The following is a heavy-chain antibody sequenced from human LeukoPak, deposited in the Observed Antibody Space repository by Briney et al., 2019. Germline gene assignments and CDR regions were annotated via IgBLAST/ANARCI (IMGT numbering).Heavy chain of an antibody. CDR3: ARDLGAQTMVFFDP. D-gene: IGHD4/OR15-4a*01. Sequence: GGSLRLSCAASGFTVSSNYMSWVRQAPGKGLEWVSVIYSGGSTYYADSVKGRFTISRDNSKNTLYLQMNSLRAEDTAVYYCARDLGAQTMVFFDPWGQGTLVTVSS. CDR2: IYSGGST. CDR1: GFTVSSNY. J-gene: IGHJ5*02. V-gene: IGHV3-53*01.